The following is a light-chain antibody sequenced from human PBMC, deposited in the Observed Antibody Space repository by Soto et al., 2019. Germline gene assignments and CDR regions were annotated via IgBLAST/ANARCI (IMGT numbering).Light chain of an antibody. CDR1: SSDVGGYNF. V-gene: IGLV2-14*01. CDR2: AVS. J-gene: IGLJ3*02. CDR3: SSFTSISTRV. Sequence: QSVLTQPASVSGSPGQSITISCTGTSSDVGGYNFVSWYQQHPGKAPKLIIYAVSNRPSGVSSRFSGSKSGNTASLTISGLQVEDEADYYCSSFTSISTRVFGGGTKVTVL.